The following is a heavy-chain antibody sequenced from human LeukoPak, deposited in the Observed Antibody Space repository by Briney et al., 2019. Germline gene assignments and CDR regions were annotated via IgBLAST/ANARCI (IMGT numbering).Heavy chain of an antibody. CDR3: ARDVYSSGPNVFDI. CDR1: GFPVSSNY. V-gene: IGHV3-53*01. J-gene: IGHJ3*02. D-gene: IGHD6-19*01. CDR2: IYSGGST. Sequence: TGGSLRLSCAASGFPVSSNYMSWVRQAPGKGLEWVSVIYSGGSTYYADSVKGRFTISRDNSKNTLYLQMNSLRAEDTAVYYCARDVYSSGPNVFDIWGQGTMVTVSS.